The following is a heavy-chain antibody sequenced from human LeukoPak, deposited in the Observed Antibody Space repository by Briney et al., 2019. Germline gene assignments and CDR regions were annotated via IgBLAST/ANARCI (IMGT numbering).Heavy chain of an antibody. D-gene: IGHD2-15*01. CDR3: ARDGYHERILDY. CDR2: ISSSSSYI. Sequence: GGSLRLSCAASGFTFSSYSMNWVRQAPGKGLEWVSSISSSSSYIYYADSVKGRFTISRDDAKNSLYLQMNSLRAEDTAVYYCARDGYHERILDYWGQGTLVTVSS. J-gene: IGHJ4*02. CDR1: GFTFSSYS. V-gene: IGHV3-21*01.